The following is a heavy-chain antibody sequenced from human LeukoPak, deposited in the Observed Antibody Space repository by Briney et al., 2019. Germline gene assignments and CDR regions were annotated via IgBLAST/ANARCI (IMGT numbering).Heavy chain of an antibody. J-gene: IGHJ3*02. CDR3: ARVKDPAYPGAFDI. CDR2: ISSSSSYI. Sequence: GGSLRLSCAASGFTFSTYNMNWVRQAPGKGLGWVSSISSSSSYIYYADSVKGRFTISRDNAKNSLYLQMNSLRAEDTAVYYCARVKDPAYPGAFDIWGQGTRVTVSS. V-gene: IGHV3-21*01. CDR1: GFTFSTYN.